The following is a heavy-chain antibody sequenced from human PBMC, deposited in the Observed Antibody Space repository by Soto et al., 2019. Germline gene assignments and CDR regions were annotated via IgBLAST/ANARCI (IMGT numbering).Heavy chain of an antibody. V-gene: IGHV3-33*01. D-gene: IGHD2-15*01. CDR1: GFTFSSYG. Sequence: GGSLRLSCAASGFTFSSYGMHWVRQAPGKGLEWVAAIRYGGGNKYYADSVKGRFTISRDNSKNTLYLQMNSLRAEDTAVYYCARHGSYYYGMDVWGQGTTVTVSS. CDR3: ARHGSYYYGMDV. CDR2: IRYGGGNK. J-gene: IGHJ6*02.